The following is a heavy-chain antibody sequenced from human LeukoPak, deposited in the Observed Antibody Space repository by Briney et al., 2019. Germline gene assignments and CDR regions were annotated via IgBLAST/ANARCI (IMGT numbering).Heavy chain of an antibody. CDR2: IIPIFGTA. D-gene: IGHD6-19*01. V-gene: IGHV1-69*05. CDR3: PRAGGAVAGNYYYYMDV. Sequence: SVKVSCKASGGTFSSYAISWVRQAPGQGLEWMGGIIPIFGTANYAQKFQGRVTITTDESTSTAYMELSSLRSEDTAVYYCPRAGGAVAGNYYYYMDVWGKGTTVTVSS. J-gene: IGHJ6*03. CDR1: GGTFSSYA.